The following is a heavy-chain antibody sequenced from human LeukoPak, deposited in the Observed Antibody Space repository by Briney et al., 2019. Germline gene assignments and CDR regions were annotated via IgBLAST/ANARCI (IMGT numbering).Heavy chain of an antibody. J-gene: IGHJ4*02. CDR1: GFTVSSNY. D-gene: IGHD3-10*01. CDR2: IYSGGST. Sequence: GGSLRLSCAASGFTVSSNYMSWVRQAPGKGLEWVSVIYSGGSTYYAETVKGRFTISRDNSKNTLDLEMNSLRAADTAVYYSARALVGYGSGSFDYWGQGTLVTVSS. V-gene: IGHV3-53*01. CDR3: ARALVGYGSGSFDY.